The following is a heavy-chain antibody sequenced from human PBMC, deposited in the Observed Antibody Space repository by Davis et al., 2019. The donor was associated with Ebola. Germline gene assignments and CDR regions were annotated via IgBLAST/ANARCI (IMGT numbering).Heavy chain of an antibody. Sequence: SETLSLTCAVYGGSFSGYYWSWIRQSPGKGLEWIGEINHSGSTNCNPSLKSRVTISVDTSKNQFSLKLRSVTAADTAVYYCARAQFPTTSDHWGQGTLVTVSS. CDR2: INHSGST. D-gene: IGHD1-1*01. CDR3: ARAQFPTTSDH. CDR1: GGSFSGYY. J-gene: IGHJ4*02. V-gene: IGHV4-34*01.